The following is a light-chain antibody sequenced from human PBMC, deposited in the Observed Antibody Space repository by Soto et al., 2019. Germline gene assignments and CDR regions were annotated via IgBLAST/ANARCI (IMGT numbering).Light chain of an antibody. CDR3: QQYNSAPFL. CDR2: AAS. V-gene: IGKV1-27*01. CDR1: QGISTY. Sequence: DIQMTQSPSSLSASVGDRVAITCRACQGISTYLAWYQQKPGKVPKLLIYAASTLQSGVPSRFSGSGSGTDFTLTISSLQPEDVATYYCQQYNSAPFLFGAGTKVDIK. J-gene: IGKJ3*01.